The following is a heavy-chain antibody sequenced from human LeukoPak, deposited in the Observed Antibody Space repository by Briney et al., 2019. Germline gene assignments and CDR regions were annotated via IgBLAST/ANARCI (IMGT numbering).Heavy chain of an antibody. V-gene: IGHV4-61*01. CDR1: GGPVSSGSYY. D-gene: IGHD1-26*01. CDR2: IYYSGST. J-gene: IGHJ4*02. Sequence: SETLSLTCTVSGGPVSSGSYYWSWIRQPPGKGLEWIGYIYYSGSTNYNPSLKSRVTISVDTSKNQFSLKLSSVTAADTAVYYCARGPWELLNFDYWGQGTLVTVSS. CDR3: ARGPWELLNFDY.